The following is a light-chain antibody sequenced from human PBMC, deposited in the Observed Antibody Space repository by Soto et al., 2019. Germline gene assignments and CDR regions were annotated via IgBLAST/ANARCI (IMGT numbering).Light chain of an antibody. Sequence: PEERATLSCRASQSVSSTYLAWYQQKPGQAPRPLISAASSRATGTPDRFSGSGSGTDFTLTISRLEPEDFAVYYCQQYGSSRWTFGQGTKVDI. J-gene: IGKJ1*01. CDR2: AAS. CDR3: QQYGSSRWT. CDR1: QSVSSTY. V-gene: IGKV3-20*01.